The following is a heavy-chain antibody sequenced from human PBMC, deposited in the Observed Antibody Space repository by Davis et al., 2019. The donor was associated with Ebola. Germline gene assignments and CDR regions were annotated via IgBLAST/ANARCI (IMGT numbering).Heavy chain of an antibody. D-gene: IGHD2-2*01. CDR1: GFTFSSYE. Sequence: GESLKISCAASGFTFSSYEMNWVRQAPGKGLEWVSYISSSGSTIYYADSVKGRFTISRDNAKNSLYLQMNSLRAEDTAVYYCARDTVVVPAANYYYYYGMDVWGQGTTVTVSS. CDR3: ARDTVVVPAANYYYYYGMDV. V-gene: IGHV3-48*03. CDR2: ISSSGSTI. J-gene: IGHJ6*02.